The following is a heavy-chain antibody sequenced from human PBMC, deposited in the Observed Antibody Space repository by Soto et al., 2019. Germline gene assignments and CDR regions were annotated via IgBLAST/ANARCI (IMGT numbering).Heavy chain of an antibody. J-gene: IGHJ5*02. CDR2: ISYSGST. D-gene: IGHD3-10*01. V-gene: IGHV4-30-4*01. CDR1: GGSISSGDSY. Sequence: PSETLSLTCTASGGSISSGDSYWTWIRQPPGKGLEWIGYISYSGSTYYNPSLKSRVTISVDTSKNQFSLKLSSVTAADTAVYYCARNYGSGSGGWFDPWGQGTLVTVSS. CDR3: ARNYGSGSGGWFDP.